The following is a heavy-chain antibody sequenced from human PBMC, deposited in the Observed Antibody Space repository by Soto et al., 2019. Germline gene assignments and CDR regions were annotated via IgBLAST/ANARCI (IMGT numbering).Heavy chain of an antibody. CDR3: ARGLWGYCGTDWYPLAV. D-gene: IGHD2-21*02. CDR1: GGSISRYY. Sequence: QVQLQESGPGLVKPSETLSLTCTVSGGSISRYYWSWIRQPPGKGLEWIGYMYNTGSTVYKPPFLSRVTTSVDTSQNQFSLKLNSVTAADTAVYCCARGLWGYCGTDWYPLAVWGQGSTVSVSS. V-gene: IGHV4-59*01. J-gene: IGHJ6*02. CDR2: MYNTGST.